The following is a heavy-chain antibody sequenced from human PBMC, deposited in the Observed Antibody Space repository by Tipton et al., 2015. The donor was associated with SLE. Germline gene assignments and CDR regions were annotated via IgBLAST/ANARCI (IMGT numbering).Heavy chain of an antibody. V-gene: IGHV4-59*01. Sequence: LRLSCTVSGGSISGYYWSWVRQPPGQGLEWIGYIHYRGSTNYNPSLKSRVTISLDTSENQFSLKLSSVTAADTAVYYCARDRYCGAGICFVWYFDLCGRGTLVTVSS. CDR3: ARDRYCGAGICFVWYFDL. CDR1: GGSISGYY. J-gene: IGHJ2*01. CDR2: IHYRGST. D-gene: IGHD2-15*01.